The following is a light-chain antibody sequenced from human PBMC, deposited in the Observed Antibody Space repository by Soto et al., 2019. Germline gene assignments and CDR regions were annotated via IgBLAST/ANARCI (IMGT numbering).Light chain of an antibody. CDR2: DDR. V-gene: IGLV3-21*02. CDR3: QVWDSDSDHWV. CDR1: KLADKS. Sequence: SYELTQAPSVSVAPGQRARITCAGNKLADKSVHWYQQKPGQAPGLVVYDDRDRPSGVPERFSGTNSDNVAALTIFRVEAGDAADYFCQVWDSDSDHWVFGGGTKLTVL. J-gene: IGLJ3*02.